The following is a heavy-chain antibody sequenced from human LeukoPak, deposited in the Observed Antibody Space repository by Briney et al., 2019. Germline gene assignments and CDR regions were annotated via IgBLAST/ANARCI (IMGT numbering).Heavy chain of an antibody. CDR3: ARDRRGYDHVTFDY. CDR2: ISSSGSTI. CDR1: GFTFSDYY. D-gene: IGHD5-12*01. Sequence: GGSLRLSCAASGFTFSDYYMSWIRQAPGKGLEWVSYISSSGSTIYYAGSVKGRFTISRDNAKNSLYLQMNSLRAEDTAVYYCARDRRGYDHVTFDYWGQGTLVTVSS. J-gene: IGHJ4*02. V-gene: IGHV3-11*04.